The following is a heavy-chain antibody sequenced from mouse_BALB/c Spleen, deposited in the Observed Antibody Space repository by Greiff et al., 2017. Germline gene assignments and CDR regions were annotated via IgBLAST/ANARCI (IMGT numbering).Heavy chain of an antibody. V-gene: IGHV1-4*01. CDR1: GYTFTSYT. D-gene: IGHD1-1*01. J-gene: IGHJ4*01. CDR3: AKNYYGSSYDAMDY. CDR2: INPSSGYT. Sequence: QVQLKESGAELARPGASVKMSCKASGYTFTSYTMHWVKQRPGQGLEWIGYINPSSGYTNYNQKFKDKATLTADKSSSTAYMQLSSLTSEDSAVYYCAKNYYGSSYDAMDYWGQGTSVTVSS.